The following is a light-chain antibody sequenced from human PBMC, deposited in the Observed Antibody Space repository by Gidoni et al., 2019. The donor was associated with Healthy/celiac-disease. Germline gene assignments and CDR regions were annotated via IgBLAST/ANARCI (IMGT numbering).Light chain of an antibody. CDR2: RDS. CDR1: NIGSKN. J-gene: IGLJ1*01. V-gene: IGLV3-9*01. CDR3: QVWDSSTYV. Sequence: SYELTQPLSVSVALGQTARITCGGNNIGSKNVHWYQQKPGQAPVLVIYRDSNRPSGIPERLSGSNSGNTATLTIIRAQAGDEADYYCQVWDSSTYVFGTGTKVTVL.